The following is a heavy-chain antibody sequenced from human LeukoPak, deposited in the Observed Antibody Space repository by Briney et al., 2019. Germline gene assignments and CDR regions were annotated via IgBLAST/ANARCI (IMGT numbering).Heavy chain of an antibody. V-gene: IGHV1-2*02. D-gene: IGHD3-10*01. Sequence: EASVKVSCKASGYTFTGYYMHWVRQAPGQGLEWMGWINPNSGGTNYAQKFQGRVTMTRDTSISTAYMELSRLRSDDTAVYYCARSPYGSGSYPQYWGQGTLVTVSS. CDR1: GYTFTGYY. CDR3: ARSPYGSGSYPQY. J-gene: IGHJ4*02. CDR2: INPNSGGT.